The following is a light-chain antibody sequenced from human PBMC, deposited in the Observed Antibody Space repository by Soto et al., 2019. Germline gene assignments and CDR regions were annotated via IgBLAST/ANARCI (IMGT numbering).Light chain of an antibody. J-gene: IGLJ2*01. CDR1: SSDVGGYNY. CDR3: SSYAGSNNLV. V-gene: IGLV2-8*01. Sequence: QSALTQPPSASGSPGQSVTISCTGTSSDVGGYNYVSWYQQHPGKAPKLMLYDVSKRPSGVPDRFSGSKSGNTASLTVSGLQAEDEADYYCSSYAGSNNLVFGGGTQLTVL. CDR2: DVS.